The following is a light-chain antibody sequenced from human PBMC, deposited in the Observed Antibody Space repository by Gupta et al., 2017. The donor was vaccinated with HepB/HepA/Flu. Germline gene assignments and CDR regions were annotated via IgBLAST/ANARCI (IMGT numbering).Light chain of an antibody. CDR2: KAS. CDR1: QSISSW. CDR3: QQDNSLIT. J-gene: IGKJ5*01. Sequence: DIQMTQSPSTLSASVGDRVTITCRASQSISSWLAWYQQKPGKAPKLLIYKASSLESGVPSRFSGSGYGTEFTLTISSRQPDDFATYYCQQDNSLITFGQGTRLEIK. V-gene: IGKV1-5*03.